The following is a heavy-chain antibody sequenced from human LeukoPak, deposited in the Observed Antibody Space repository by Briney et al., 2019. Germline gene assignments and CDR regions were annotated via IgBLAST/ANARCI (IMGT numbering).Heavy chain of an antibody. CDR1: GGSLSSYY. Sequence: PSETLSLTCTVSGGSLSSYYWSWIRQPPGKGLEWIGYIYYSGNTYYNPSLKSRVTISVDTSENQFSLKLNSVTAADTAVYYCARNNPLDPFAFWGQGTMVTVSS. CDR3: ARNNPLDPFAF. CDR2: IYYSGNT. J-gene: IGHJ3*01. V-gene: IGHV4-59*01. D-gene: IGHD1/OR15-1a*01.